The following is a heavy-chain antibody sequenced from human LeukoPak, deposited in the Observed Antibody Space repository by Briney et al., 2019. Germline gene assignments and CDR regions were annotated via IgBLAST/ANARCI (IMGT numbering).Heavy chain of an antibody. CDR1: GGTFSSYA. Sequence: SVKVSCKASGGTFSSYAISWARQAPGQGLEWMGGIIPIFGTANYAQKFQGRVTITADESTSTAYMELSSLRSEDTAVYYCARSAQLERLVWFDPWGQGTLVTVSS. D-gene: IGHD1-1*01. J-gene: IGHJ5*02. V-gene: IGHV1-69*13. CDR2: IIPIFGTA. CDR3: ARSAQLERLVWFDP.